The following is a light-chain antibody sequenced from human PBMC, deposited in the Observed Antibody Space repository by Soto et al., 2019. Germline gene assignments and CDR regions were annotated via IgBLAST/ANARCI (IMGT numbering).Light chain of an antibody. CDR2: GAS. J-gene: IGKJ1*01. CDR1: QSVSSSY. Sequence: EIVLTQSPGTLSLSPGERATLSCRASQSVSSSYLAWYQQKPGQAPRLLFYGASSRATGIPDRFSGSGSGTDFTLTISRLEPEDFAVYYCQQYCSSPWTFGQGTKVEIK. V-gene: IGKV3-20*01. CDR3: QQYCSSPWT.